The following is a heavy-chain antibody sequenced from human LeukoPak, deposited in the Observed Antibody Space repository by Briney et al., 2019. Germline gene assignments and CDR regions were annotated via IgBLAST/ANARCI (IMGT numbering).Heavy chain of an antibody. CDR2: ISSSTSYI. D-gene: IGHD3-9*01. CDR3: ARDPDILTFYYTDYYFDY. V-gene: IGHV3-21*01. Sequence: PGGSLRLSCAASGFTFSSYSVNWVRQAPGKGLEWVSSISSSTSYIYYADSVKGRFTISRDNAKNSLYLQMNSLRAEDTAVYYCARDPDILTFYYTDYYFDYWGQGTPVTVSS. CDR1: GFTFSSYS. J-gene: IGHJ4*02.